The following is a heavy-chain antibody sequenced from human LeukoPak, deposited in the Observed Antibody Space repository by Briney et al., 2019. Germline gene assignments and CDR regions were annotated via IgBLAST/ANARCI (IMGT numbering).Heavy chain of an antibody. CDR3: ARDLGYDFWSGYGYFDP. Sequence: ASVKVSCKASGYTFTSYGISWVRQAPGQGLEWMGWISAYNGNTNYAQKLQGRVTMTTDTSTSTAYMELRSLRSDDTAVYYCARDLGYDFWSGYGYFDPWGQGTLVTVPS. CDR2: ISAYNGNT. D-gene: IGHD3-3*01. V-gene: IGHV1-18*01. CDR1: GYTFTSYG. J-gene: IGHJ5*02.